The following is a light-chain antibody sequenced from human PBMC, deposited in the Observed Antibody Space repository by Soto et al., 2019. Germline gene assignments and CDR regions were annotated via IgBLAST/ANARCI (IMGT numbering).Light chain of an antibody. V-gene: IGKV1-5*01. CDR2: GAS. J-gene: IGKJ1*01. Sequence: DIQMNHSPSTLSASVGDRVAITCRASQTVSTWLAWYQQKPGTAPRLLIYGASSLNSGVPSRFSGSGSGTEFTLSISSLQPDDFATYCCQQFFNYPWTFGQGTIVDIK. CDR3: QQFFNYPWT. CDR1: QTVSTW.